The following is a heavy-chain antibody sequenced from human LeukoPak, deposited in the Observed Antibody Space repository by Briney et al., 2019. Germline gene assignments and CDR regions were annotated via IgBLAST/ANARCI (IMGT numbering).Heavy chain of an antibody. Sequence: EASVKVSCKASGYTFTSYGISWVRQAPGQGLEWMGWISAYNGNTNYAQKLQGRVTMTTDTSTSTAYMELRSLRSDDTAVYYCARGGSIVVVPAAIALFDYWGQGTLVTVSS. CDR2: ISAYNGNT. CDR3: ARGGSIVVVPAAIALFDY. CDR1: GYTFTSYG. J-gene: IGHJ4*02. D-gene: IGHD2-2*01. V-gene: IGHV1-18*01.